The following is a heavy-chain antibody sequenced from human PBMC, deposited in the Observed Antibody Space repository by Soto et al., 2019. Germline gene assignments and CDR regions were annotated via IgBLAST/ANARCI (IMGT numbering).Heavy chain of an antibody. CDR2: SSPYNGNT. CDR1: GYTFINYD. CDR3: ARMATYGSLNWFDP. D-gene: IGHD3-10*01. J-gene: IGHJ5*02. Sequence: ASVKVSCKASGYTFINYDISWLRQAPGQGLEWMGWSSPYNGNTNYAHTFQGRVTMTADTSASSGYMELRSLRSDDTAVYFCARMATYGSLNWFDPWGQGTLVTVSS. V-gene: IGHV1-18*01.